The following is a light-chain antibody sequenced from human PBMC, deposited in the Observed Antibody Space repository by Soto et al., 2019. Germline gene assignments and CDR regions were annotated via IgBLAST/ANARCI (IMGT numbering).Light chain of an antibody. Sequence: QSVLTKPPSASGSAGQSGTISCTGNSSDVCGYTYVSWYQQHPGKAPKLMSYEVSKRPSGVPDRFSGSKSGNTASLTVSGLQAEDEADYFCSSYAGSNIYVFGTGTKVTVL. J-gene: IGLJ1*01. V-gene: IGLV2-8*01. CDR3: SSYAGSNIYV. CDR1: SSDVCGYTY. CDR2: EVS.